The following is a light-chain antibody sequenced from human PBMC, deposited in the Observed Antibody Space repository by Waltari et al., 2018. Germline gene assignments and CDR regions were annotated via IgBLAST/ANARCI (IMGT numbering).Light chain of an antibody. J-gene: IGKJ4*01. Sequence: EVVLTQSPATLSVSPGERATLSSRAGQSVGGSLAWYQQKPGQAPRLLIYDASNRAAGVPARFSGSGSGTDFTLTITSLEPEDFAVYYCQQRSNWPPSLTFGGGTKVEVK. CDR3: QQRSNWPPSLT. CDR2: DAS. CDR1: QSVGGS. V-gene: IGKV3-11*01.